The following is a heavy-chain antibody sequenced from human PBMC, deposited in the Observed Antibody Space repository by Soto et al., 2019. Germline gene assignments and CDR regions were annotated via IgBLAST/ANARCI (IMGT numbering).Heavy chain of an antibody. J-gene: IGHJ6*02. CDR1: GGSITSSY. CDR3: ARGEDAFFYYGLDV. Sequence: SETLSLTCTVSGGSITSSYWSWIRRPPGKGLEWIAYTYDTGISGYTPSTSYNPSLRSRVTMSVDTSKSQFSLKLTSVTAADTAVYYCARGEDAFFYYGLDVWGQGITVTVSS. CDR2: TYDTGISGYTPST. V-gene: IGHV4-59*01.